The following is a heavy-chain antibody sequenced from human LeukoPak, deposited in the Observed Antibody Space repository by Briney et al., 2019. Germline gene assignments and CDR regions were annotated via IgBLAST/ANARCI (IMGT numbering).Heavy chain of an antibody. CDR3: AKDPDFGY. CDR2: ISGSCGST. Sequence: GGSLRLSCAASGFTFSSYAMGWVRQAPGKGLDWVSAISGSCGSTYYADSVQGRFTISRDNSKNTLYLQMNSLRAEDTAVYYCAKDPDFGYWGQGTLVTVSS. V-gene: IGHV3-23*01. CDR1: GFTFSSYA. J-gene: IGHJ4*02. D-gene: IGHD1-14*01.